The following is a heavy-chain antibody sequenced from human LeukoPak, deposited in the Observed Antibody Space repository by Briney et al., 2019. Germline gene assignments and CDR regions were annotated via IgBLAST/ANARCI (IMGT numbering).Heavy chain of an antibody. CDR1: GFTFSSYG. CDR3: AKDGHWVRGAFDI. J-gene: IGHJ4*02. V-gene: IGHV3-30*18. D-gene: IGHD3-9*01. Sequence: GGSLRLSCAASGFTFSSYGMHWVRQAPGKALEWVAVISYDGSNKYYADSVKGRFTISRDNSKNTLYLQMNSLRAEDTAVYYCAKDGHWVRGAFDIWGQGTLVTVSS. CDR2: ISYDGSNK.